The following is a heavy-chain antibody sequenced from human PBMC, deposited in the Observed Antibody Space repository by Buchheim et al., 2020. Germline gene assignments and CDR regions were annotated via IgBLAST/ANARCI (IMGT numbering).Heavy chain of an antibody. J-gene: IGHJ6*02. V-gene: IGHV3-33*01. CDR1: GFTFSSYG. Sequence: QVQLVESGGGVVQPGRSLRLSCAASGFTFSSYGMHWVRQAPGKGLEWVAVIWYDGSNKYYADSVKGRFTISRENSKNTLYLQMNSLRAEDTAVYYCARDTTIVVVPAAKHYYYGMDVWGQGTT. CDR3: ARDTTIVVVPAAKHYYYGMDV. D-gene: IGHD2-2*01. CDR2: IWYDGSNK.